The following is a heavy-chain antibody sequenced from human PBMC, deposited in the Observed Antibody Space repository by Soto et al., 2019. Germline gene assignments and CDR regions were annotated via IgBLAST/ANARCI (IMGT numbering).Heavy chain of an antibody. Sequence: SETLSLTCTVSGGTISSSSYYLGWIRQPPGKGLEWIGSIYYSGSTYYNPSLKSRVTISVDTSKNKFSLKLSSVTAADTAVYYCATHGIAARLGYYYDYGLDVWGQGTTVTVSS. CDR1: GGTISSSSYY. J-gene: IGHJ6*02. D-gene: IGHD6-6*01. CDR3: ATHGIAARLGYYYDYGLDV. CDR2: IYYSGST. V-gene: IGHV4-39*01.